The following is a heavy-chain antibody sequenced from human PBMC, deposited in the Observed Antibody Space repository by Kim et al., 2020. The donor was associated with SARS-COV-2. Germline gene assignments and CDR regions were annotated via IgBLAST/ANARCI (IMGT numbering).Heavy chain of an antibody. CDR2: ISRSGGAI. J-gene: IGHJ6*03. Sequence: GGSLRLSCVASGFTFNIFDFNWVRQAPGKGLEWVSYISRSGGAIYYADSVMGRFTISRDNAKNSVYLQMNRLRAEDTAVYYCARALGDYYYMEVWGKGPTVRVSS. CDR1: GFTFNIFD. CDR3: ARALGDYYYMEV. V-gene: IGHV3-48*03. D-gene: IGHD3-10*01.